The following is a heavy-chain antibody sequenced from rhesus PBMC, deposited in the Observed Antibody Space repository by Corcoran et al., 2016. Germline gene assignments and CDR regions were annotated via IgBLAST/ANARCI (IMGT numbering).Heavy chain of an antibody. CDR3: ARWIQWVQLDY. V-gene: IGHV4-127*01. Sequence: QVQLQESGPGLVKPSETLSLPCAVSGYSISSGYGWSWIRQPPGKGLEWMGYIGGSRGNTNYNRSLKSRVTSSKDTSKNQFSLKLSSVTAADTAVYYCARWIQWVQLDYWGQGVLVTVSS. CDR2: IGGSRGNT. J-gene: IGHJ4*01. CDR1: GYSISSGYG. D-gene: IGHD5-30*01.